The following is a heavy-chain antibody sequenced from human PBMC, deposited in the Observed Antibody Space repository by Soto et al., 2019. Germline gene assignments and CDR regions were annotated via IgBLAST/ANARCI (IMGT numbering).Heavy chain of an antibody. D-gene: IGHD3-16*02. V-gene: IGHV1-18*01. J-gene: IGHJ5*02. CDR3: ARDPLGDGEGWFAP. CDR1: GYTFTSYG. Sequence: ASVKVSCKASGYTFTSYGISWVRQAPGQGLEWMGWISAYNGNTNYAQKLQGRVTMTTDTSTSTAYMDLRSLRSDDTAVYYCARDPLGDGEGWFAPWGQGTLVTVSS. CDR2: ISAYNGNT.